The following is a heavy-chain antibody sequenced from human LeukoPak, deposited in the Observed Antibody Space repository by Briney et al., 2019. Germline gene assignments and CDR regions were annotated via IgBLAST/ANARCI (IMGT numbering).Heavy chain of an antibody. CDR3: AKFGSNSWTRYFDP. J-gene: IGHJ5*02. D-gene: IGHD6-13*01. CDR2: ISGSGGST. Sequence: PGGSLRLSCAASGLTFSSYAMSWVRQVPGKGLEWVSGISGSGGSTYYADSVKGRFTISRDNSKNTLYLQVNSLRAEDTAVYYCAKFGSNSWTRYFDPWGQGTLVTVSS. V-gene: IGHV3-23*01. CDR1: GLTFSSYA.